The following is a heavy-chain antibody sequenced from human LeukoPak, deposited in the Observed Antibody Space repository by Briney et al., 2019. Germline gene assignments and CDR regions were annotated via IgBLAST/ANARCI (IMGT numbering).Heavy chain of an antibody. CDR2: ISYDGSNK. V-gene: IGHV3-30-3*01. Sequence: GRSLRLSCAASGFTFSSYAMHWVRQAPGKGLEWVAVISYDGSNKYYADSVKGRFTISRDNSKNTLYLQMNSLRAEDTAVYYCARDRAVATPLTYYYYGMDVWGQGTTVTVSS. D-gene: IGHD5-12*01. J-gene: IGHJ6*02. CDR3: ARDRAVATPLTYYYYGMDV. CDR1: GFTFSSYA.